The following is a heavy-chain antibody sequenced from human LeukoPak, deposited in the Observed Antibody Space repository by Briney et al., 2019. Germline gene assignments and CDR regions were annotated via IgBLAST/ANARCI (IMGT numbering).Heavy chain of an antibody. D-gene: IGHD2-2*01. CDR2: IYPGDSDT. Sequence: GGSLEISCKGSGYSFTSYWIGWVRQMPGKGLEWMGIIYPGDSDTRYSPSFQGQVTISADKSISTAYLQWSSLKASDTAMYYCARHPSTAWFDPWGQGTLVTVSS. J-gene: IGHJ5*02. CDR3: ARHPSTAWFDP. V-gene: IGHV5-51*01. CDR1: GYSFTSYW.